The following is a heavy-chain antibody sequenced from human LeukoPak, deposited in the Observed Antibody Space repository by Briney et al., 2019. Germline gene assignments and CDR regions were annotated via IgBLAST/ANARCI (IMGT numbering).Heavy chain of an antibody. D-gene: IGHD6-13*01. J-gene: IGHJ5*02. Sequence: AGGSLRLSCAASGFTFSSYAMSWVRQAPGKGLEWVSVISGSGGSTYYADSVKGRFTISRDNSMNTLYLQMNSLRAEDTAVYYCAKGDSTSCCRGEVSWGQGTLVTVSS. V-gene: IGHV3-23*01. CDR3: AKGDSTSCCRGEVS. CDR1: GFTFSSYA. CDR2: ISGSGGST.